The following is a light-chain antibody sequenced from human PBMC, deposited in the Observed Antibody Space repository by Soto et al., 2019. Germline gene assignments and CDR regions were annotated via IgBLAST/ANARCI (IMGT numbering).Light chain of an antibody. J-gene: IGKJ2*01. V-gene: IGKV3-20*01. CDR2: GAS. CDR1: QSVSSSY. Sequence: EIVLTQSPGTLSLSPGERATLSCRASQSVSSSYLAWYQQKPGQAPRLLIYGASGRATGIPDRFSGSGSGTDFTLTISRLEPADFAVYYCQQYPGYAFGQGTKLEIK. CDR3: QQYPGYA.